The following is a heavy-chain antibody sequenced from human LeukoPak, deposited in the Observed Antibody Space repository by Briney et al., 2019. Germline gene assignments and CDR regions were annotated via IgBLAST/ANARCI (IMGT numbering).Heavy chain of an antibody. V-gene: IGHV3-9*01. CDR3: AKDGDWYYYGSGSPRHFDY. CDR2: ISWNSGSI. Sequence: PGGSLRLSCAASGFTFDDYAMHWVRQAPGKGLEWVSGISWNSGSIGYADSVKGRFTISRDNAKNSLYLQMNSLRAEDTALYYCAKDGDWYYYGSGSPRHFDYWGQGTLVTVSS. J-gene: IGHJ4*02. D-gene: IGHD3-10*01. CDR1: GFTFDDYA.